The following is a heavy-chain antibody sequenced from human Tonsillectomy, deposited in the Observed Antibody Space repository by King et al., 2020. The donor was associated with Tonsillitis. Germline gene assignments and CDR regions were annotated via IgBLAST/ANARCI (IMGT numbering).Heavy chain of an antibody. J-gene: IGHJ2*01. V-gene: IGHV3-49*04. CDR3: TRVNGRGWVFDL. CDR2: IRSKAYGGTT. Sequence: VQLVESVGGLVQPGRSLRLSCTASGFTFGDYAMSWVRQAPGKGLEWVGFIRSKAYGGTTEYASSVKGRFTISRDASKSIAYLQMNSLKTEDTAVYYCTRVNGRGWVFDLWGRGNLVTVSS. CDR1: GFTFGDYA. D-gene: IGHD6-19*01.